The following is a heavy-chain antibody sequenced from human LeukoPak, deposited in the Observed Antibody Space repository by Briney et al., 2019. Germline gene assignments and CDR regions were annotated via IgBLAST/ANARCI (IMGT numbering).Heavy chain of an antibody. Sequence: PSQTLSLTCTVSGGSISSGGYYWRWIRQHPGKGLEWIGYIYYSGSTYYNPSLKSRVTISVDTSKNQFSLKLSSVTAADAAVYYCARFIAARRGPPYFDYWGQGTLVTVSS. V-gene: IGHV4-31*03. CDR2: IYYSGST. D-gene: IGHD6-6*01. CDR1: GGSISSGGYY. CDR3: ARFIAARRGPPYFDY. J-gene: IGHJ4*02.